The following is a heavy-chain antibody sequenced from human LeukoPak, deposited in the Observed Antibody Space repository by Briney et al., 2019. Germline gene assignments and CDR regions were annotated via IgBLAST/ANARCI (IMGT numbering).Heavy chain of an antibody. CDR1: GYTFTSYG. Sequence: ASVKVSCKASGYTFTSYGISWVRQAPGQGLEWMGWISAYNGNTNYAQKLQGRVTMTTDKSTSTAYMELSSLRSEDTAVYYCARSDIVVVASGRYYFDYWGQGTLVTVSS. J-gene: IGHJ4*02. V-gene: IGHV1-18*01. D-gene: IGHD2-15*01. CDR2: ISAYNGNT. CDR3: ARSDIVVVASGRYYFDY.